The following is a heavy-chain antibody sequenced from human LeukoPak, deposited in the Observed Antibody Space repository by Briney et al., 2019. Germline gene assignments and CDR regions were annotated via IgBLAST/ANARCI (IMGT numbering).Heavy chain of an antibody. Sequence: GGSLRLSCAASGLTLSDYYMSWVRQAPGKGPEWDSYISSIISYTNYADSMKGRFTISRDNAKKSLYLQMSSLRAEHTAVYYCARDSAWGQGTLVTVSS. CDR3: ARDSA. CDR2: ISSIISYT. J-gene: IGHJ3*01. CDR1: GLTLSDYY. V-gene: IGHV3-11*06. D-gene: IGHD3-10*01.